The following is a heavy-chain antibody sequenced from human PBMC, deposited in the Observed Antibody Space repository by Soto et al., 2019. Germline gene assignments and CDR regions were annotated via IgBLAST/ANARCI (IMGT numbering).Heavy chain of an antibody. Sequence: GESLKISCAASGFTFSSYGMHWVRQAPGKGLEWVAVIWYDGSNKYYADSVKGRFTISRDNSKNTLYLQMNSLRAEDTAVYYCAREGSGPYSSGWYVNGMDVWGQGTTVTVSS. J-gene: IGHJ6*02. V-gene: IGHV3-33*01. CDR2: IWYDGSNK. CDR1: GFTFSSYG. D-gene: IGHD6-19*01. CDR3: AREGSGPYSSGWYVNGMDV.